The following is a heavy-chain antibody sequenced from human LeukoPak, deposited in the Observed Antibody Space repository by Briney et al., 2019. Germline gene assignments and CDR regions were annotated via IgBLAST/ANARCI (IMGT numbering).Heavy chain of an antibody. CDR3: ARGTYSSSWYIWFDP. CDR2: INHSGST. D-gene: IGHD6-13*01. Sequence: ETLSLTCAVYGGSFSGYYWSWIRQPPGKGLVWIGEINHSGSTNYNPSLKSRVTISVDTSKNQFSLKLSSVTAADTAVYYCARGTYSSSWYIWFDPWGPGTLVTVSS. V-gene: IGHV4-34*01. J-gene: IGHJ5*02. CDR1: GGSFSGYY.